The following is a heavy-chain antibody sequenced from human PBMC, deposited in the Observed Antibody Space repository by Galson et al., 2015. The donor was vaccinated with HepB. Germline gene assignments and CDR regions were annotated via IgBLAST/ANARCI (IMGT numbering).Heavy chain of an antibody. CDR1: GFTFGDYA. D-gene: IGHD5-18*01. CDR3: TRVGYSYGITNFDY. Sequence: SLRLSCAASGFTFGDYAMSWVRQAPGKGLEWVGFIRSKAYGGTTEYAASVKGRFTISRDDSKSIAYLQMNSLKTEDTAVYYCTRVGYSYGITNFDYWGQGTLVTVSS. V-gene: IGHV3-49*04. CDR2: IRSKAYGGTT. J-gene: IGHJ4*02.